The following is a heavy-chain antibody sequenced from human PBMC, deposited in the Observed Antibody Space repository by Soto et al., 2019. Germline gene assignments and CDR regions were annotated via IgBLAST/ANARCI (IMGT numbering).Heavy chain of an antibody. V-gene: IGHV3-23*01. D-gene: IGHD5-12*01. CDR3: AKDRGEATITSLIRGPEFDY. Sequence: GGSLRLSCAASGFTFSSYAMSWVRQAPGKGLEWVSAISGSGGSTYYADSVKGRFTISRDNSKNTLYLQMNSLRAEDTAVYYCAKDRGEATITSLIRGPEFDYWGQGTLVTVSS. CDR2: ISGSGGST. J-gene: IGHJ4*02. CDR1: GFTFSSYA.